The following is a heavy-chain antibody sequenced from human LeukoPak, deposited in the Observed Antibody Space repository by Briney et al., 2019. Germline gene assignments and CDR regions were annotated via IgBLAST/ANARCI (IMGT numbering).Heavy chain of an antibody. D-gene: IGHD6-6*01. CDR1: GFTFSSYS. Sequence: PGGSLRLSCAASGFTFSSYSMNWVRQAPGKGLEWVSSISSSSSYIYYADSVKGRFTISRDNAKNSLYLQMNSLRAEDTAVYYCARAGADRPGYYYYYMDVWGKGTTVTVSS. CDR3: ARAGADRPGYYYYYMDV. CDR2: ISSSSSYI. V-gene: IGHV3-21*01. J-gene: IGHJ6*03.